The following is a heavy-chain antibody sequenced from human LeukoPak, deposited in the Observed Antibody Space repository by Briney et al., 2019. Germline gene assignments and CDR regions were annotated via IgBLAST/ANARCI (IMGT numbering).Heavy chain of an antibody. D-gene: IGHD1-26*01. CDR3: ARSTGIVGATVDY. J-gene: IGHJ4*02. V-gene: IGHV3-30*04. CDR2: ISYDGSNK. CDR1: GFTFSSYA. Sequence: GGSLRLSCAASGFTFSSYAMHWVRQAPGKGLEWVAVISYDGSNKYYADSVKGRFTISRDNSKNTLYLQMNSLRAEDTAVYYCARSTGIVGATVDYWGQGTLVTVSS.